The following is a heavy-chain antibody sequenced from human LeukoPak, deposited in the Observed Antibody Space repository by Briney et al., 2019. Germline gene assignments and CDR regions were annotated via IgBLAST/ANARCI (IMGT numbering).Heavy chain of an antibody. Sequence: PGGSLRLSCAASGFTFSSYAMSWVRQAPGKGLEWVSAISGSGGSTYYADSVKGRFTISRDNSKNTLYLQMNSLRAEDTAVYYCARTSSSSSFYYYYYYMDVWGKGTTVTVSS. V-gene: IGHV3-23*01. CDR1: GFTFSSYA. J-gene: IGHJ6*03. CDR3: ARTSSSSSFYYYYYYMDV. CDR2: ISGSGGST. D-gene: IGHD6-6*01.